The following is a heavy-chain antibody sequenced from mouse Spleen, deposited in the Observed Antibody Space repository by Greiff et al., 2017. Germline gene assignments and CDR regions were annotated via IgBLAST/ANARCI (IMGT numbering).Heavy chain of an antibody. J-gene: IGHJ2*01. V-gene: IGHV1-26*01. CDR1: GYTFTDYY. Sequence: VQLQQSGPELVKPGASVKISCKASGYTFTDYYMNWVKQSHGKSLEWIGDINPNNGGTSYNQKFKGKATLTVDKSSSTAYMELRSLTSEDSAVYYCPRGGGYEYFDYWGQGTTLTVSS. CDR2: INPNNGGT. D-gene: IGHD2-2*01. CDR3: PRGGGYEYFDY.